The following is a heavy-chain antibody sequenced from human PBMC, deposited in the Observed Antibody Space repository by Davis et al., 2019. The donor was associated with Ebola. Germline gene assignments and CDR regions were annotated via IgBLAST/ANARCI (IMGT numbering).Heavy chain of an antibody. Sequence: ASVKVSCKASGYTFTSYGISWVRQAPGQRLEWMGWIKAGNGNTKYSQKFQGRVTMTRDTSTSTVYMELSSLRSEDTAMYYCARDYRGGDILTGSYFDCWGQGTLVTVSS. CDR3: ARDYRGGDILTGSYFDC. D-gene: IGHD3-9*01. V-gene: IGHV1-18*01. CDR1: GYTFTSYG. CDR2: IKAGNGNT. J-gene: IGHJ4*02.